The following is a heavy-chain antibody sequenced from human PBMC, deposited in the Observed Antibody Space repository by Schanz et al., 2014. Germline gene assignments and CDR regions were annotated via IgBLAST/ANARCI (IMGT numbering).Heavy chain of an antibody. J-gene: IGHJ4*02. CDR1: GFTFSSYA. CDR3: AKEKEEVAADGSFFDY. V-gene: IGHV3-30-3*01. CDR2: MSYDGSNK. D-gene: IGHD6-13*01. Sequence: QGQLVESGGGVVQPGRSLRLSCAASGFTFSSYAMHWVRQAPGKGLEWVAVMSYDGSNKYYADSVKGRFTISRDTPKNTVNLQMNSLRAEDTAVYYCAKEKEEVAADGSFFDYWGQGTLVTVSS.